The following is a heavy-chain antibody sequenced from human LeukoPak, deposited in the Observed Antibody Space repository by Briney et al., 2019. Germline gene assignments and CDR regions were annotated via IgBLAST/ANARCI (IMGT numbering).Heavy chain of an antibody. CDR2: MSSSSSTI. V-gene: IGHV3-48*01. D-gene: IGHD6-19*01. J-gene: IGHJ4*02. Sequence: TGGCLRVSCAAPAFTSITIGMNWVRPAPGGGLEWVSYMSSSSSTIYYAHSVNGRFTIPRDNARKSGHLQMHSLRVEHTAVYFCARDFEAAGFDNWGQGTLVTVSS. CDR1: AFTSITIG. CDR3: ARDFEAAGFDN.